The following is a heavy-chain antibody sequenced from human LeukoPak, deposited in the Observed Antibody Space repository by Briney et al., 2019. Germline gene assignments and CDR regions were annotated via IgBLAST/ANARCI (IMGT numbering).Heavy chain of an antibody. CDR3: ARWSGGSDWRYHYGMDV. CDR1: GYTFTGYY. D-gene: IGHD6-19*01. J-gene: IGHJ6*02. CDR2: INPNSGGT. V-gene: IGHV1-2*02. Sequence: AASVKVSCKASGYTFTGYYMHWVRQAPGQGLEWMGWINPNSGGTNYAQKFQGRVTMTRDTSISTAYMELSRLRSDDTAVYYCARWSGGSDWRYHYGMDVWGQGTTVSVSS.